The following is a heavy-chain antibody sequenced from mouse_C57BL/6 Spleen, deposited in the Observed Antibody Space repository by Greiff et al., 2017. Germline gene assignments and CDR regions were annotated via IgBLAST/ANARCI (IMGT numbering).Heavy chain of an antibody. D-gene: IGHD1-1*01. CDR3: ARLHCYGSSYGYFDV. Sequence: QVQLQQPGAELVRPGSSVKLSCKASGYTFTSYWMDWVKQRPGQGLEWIGNIYPSDSETHYNQKFKDKATLTVDKSSSTAYMQLSSLTSEDSAVYYCARLHCYGSSYGYFDVWGTGTTVTVSS. CDR1: GYTFTSYW. CDR2: IYPSDSET. V-gene: IGHV1-61*01. J-gene: IGHJ1*03.